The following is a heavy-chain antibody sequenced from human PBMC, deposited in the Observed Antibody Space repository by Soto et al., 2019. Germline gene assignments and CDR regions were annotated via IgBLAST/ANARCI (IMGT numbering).Heavy chain of an antibody. CDR2: ITSSSTYI. Sequence: GGSLRLSCAASGFTFSLYSMIWVRQPPGKGLEWVSSITSSSTYIYYADSLKGRFTISRDNAKNSLFLQLDSLRAEDTAMYFCVRARSTDSRPDYWGQGTLVTVSS. CDR1: GFTFSLYS. D-gene: IGHD3-22*01. CDR3: VRARSTDSRPDY. J-gene: IGHJ4*02. V-gene: IGHV3-21*01.